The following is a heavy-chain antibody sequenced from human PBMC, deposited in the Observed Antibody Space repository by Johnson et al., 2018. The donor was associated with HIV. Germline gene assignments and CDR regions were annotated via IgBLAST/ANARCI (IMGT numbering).Heavy chain of an antibody. J-gene: IGHJ3*02. CDR2: ISYDGSNK. CDR1: GFTFSDYY. Sequence: VQLVESGGGLVQPGGSLRLSCAASGFTFSDYYMSWIRQAPGKGLEWVAVISYDGSNKYYADSVKGRFTISRDNSKNTLYLQMNSLRPEDTAVYYCARDARYSRSWPDAFDIWGQGTMVTVSP. V-gene: IGHV3-30*03. CDR3: ARDARYSRSWPDAFDI. D-gene: IGHD6-13*01.